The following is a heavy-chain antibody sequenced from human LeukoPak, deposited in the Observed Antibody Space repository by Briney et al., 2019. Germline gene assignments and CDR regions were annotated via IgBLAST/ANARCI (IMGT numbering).Heavy chain of an antibody. J-gene: IGHJ6*03. Sequence: PSETLSLTCTVSGGSISSYYWSWIRQPAGKGLEWIGRIYTSGSTNYNPSLKSRVTMSVDTCKNQFSLKMSSVTAADTAVYYCARDSGIFGVVTYYYYMDVWGKGTTVTVSS. CDR3: ARDSGIFGVVTYYYYMDV. V-gene: IGHV4-4*07. D-gene: IGHD3-3*01. CDR1: GGSISSYY. CDR2: IYTSGST.